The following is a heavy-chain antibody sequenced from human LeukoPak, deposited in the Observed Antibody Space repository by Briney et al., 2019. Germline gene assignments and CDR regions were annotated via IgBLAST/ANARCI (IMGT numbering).Heavy chain of an antibody. CDR2: IYYSGST. CDR3: AREDDYSNYNWFDP. V-gene: IGHV4-59*01. J-gene: IGHJ5*02. CDR1: GGSISSYY. D-gene: IGHD4-11*01. Sequence: KTSETLSLTCTVSGGSISSYYWSWIRQPPGKGLEWIGYIYYSGSTNYNPSLKSRVTISVDTSKNQFSLKLSSVTAADTAAYYCAREDDYSNYNWFDPWGQGTLVTVSS.